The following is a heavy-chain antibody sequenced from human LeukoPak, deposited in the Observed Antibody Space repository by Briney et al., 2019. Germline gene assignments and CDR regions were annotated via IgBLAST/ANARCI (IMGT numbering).Heavy chain of an antibody. CDR2: IKQDGSEK. D-gene: IGHD3-22*01. CDR1: GFTFSSYW. Sequence: PGGSLRLSCAASGFTFSSYWMSWVRQAPGKGLEWVANIKQDGSEKYYVDSVKGRFTISRDNAKNSLYLQMNSLRAEDTAVYYCAKDPPKGYYDSSGYYFDYWGQGTLVTVSS. V-gene: IGHV3-7*01. J-gene: IGHJ4*02. CDR3: AKDPPKGYYDSSGYYFDY.